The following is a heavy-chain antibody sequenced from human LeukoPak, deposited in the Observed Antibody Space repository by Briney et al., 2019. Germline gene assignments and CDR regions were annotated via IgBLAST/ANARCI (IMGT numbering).Heavy chain of an antibody. Sequence: SETLSLPCAVYVGSFIGYYWSWIRQPPGKGLEWLGEINHSGSTNYNPSLKSRLTISVVTSKNQFSLKRSSVAAADTAVYYCARGYSGYDYWGQGTLVTVSS. V-gene: IGHV4-34*01. CDR2: INHSGST. J-gene: IGHJ4*02. D-gene: IGHD5-12*01. CDR1: VGSFIGYY. CDR3: ARGYSGYDY.